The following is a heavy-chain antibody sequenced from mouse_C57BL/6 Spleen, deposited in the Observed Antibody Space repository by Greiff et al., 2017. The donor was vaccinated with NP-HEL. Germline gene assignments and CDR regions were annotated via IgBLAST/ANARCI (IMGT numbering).Heavy chain of an antibody. J-gene: IGHJ2*01. CDR2: ISYDGSN. V-gene: IGHV3-6*01. CDR1: GYSITSGYY. CDR3: ARERGFDY. Sequence: EVQLQESGPGLVKPSQSLSLTCSVTGYSITSGYYWNWIRRFPGNKLEWMGYISYDGSNNYNPSLKNRISITRDTSKNQFFLKLNSVTTEDTATYYCARERGFDYWGQGTTLTVSS.